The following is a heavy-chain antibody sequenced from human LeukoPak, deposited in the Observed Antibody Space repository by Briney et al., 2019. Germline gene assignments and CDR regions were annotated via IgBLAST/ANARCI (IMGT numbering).Heavy chain of an antibody. Sequence: PGRSLILSCAASGFTFDDYAMHWVRQAPGKGLEWVSGISWNSGSIGYADSVKGRFTISRDNAKNSLYLQMNSLRAEDTALYYCAKDMHSGYLEVRYYGMDVWGQGTTVTVSS. V-gene: IGHV3-9*01. CDR1: GFTFDDYA. D-gene: IGHD5-12*01. CDR3: AKDMHSGYLEVRYYGMDV. J-gene: IGHJ6*02. CDR2: ISWNSGSI.